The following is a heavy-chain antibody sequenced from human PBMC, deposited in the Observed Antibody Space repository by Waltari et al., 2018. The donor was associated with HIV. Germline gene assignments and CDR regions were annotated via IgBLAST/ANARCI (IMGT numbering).Heavy chain of an antibody. D-gene: IGHD3-10*01. Sequence: RLSCAASGFTFSSYGMHWVRQAPGKGLEWVAVIWYDGSNKYYADSVKGRFTISRDNSKNTLYLQMNSLRAEDTAVYYCATYYGSGSGAFDIWGQGTMVTVSS. J-gene: IGHJ3*02. CDR2: IWYDGSNK. CDR1: GFTFSSYG. V-gene: IGHV3-33*01. CDR3: ATYYGSGSGAFDI.